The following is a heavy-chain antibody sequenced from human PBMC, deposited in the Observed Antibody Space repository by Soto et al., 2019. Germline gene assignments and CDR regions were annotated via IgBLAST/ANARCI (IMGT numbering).Heavy chain of an antibody. CDR1: GGSFSGYY. CDR3: ARGMTIFGVVLADYYGMDV. CDR2: INHSGST. Sequence: KPSETLSLTCAVYGGSFSGYYWSWIRQPPGKGLEWIGEINHSGSTNYNPSLKSRVTISVDTSKNQFSLKLSSVTAADTAVYYCARGMTIFGVVLADYYGMDVWGQGTTVTVSS. D-gene: IGHD3-3*01. J-gene: IGHJ6*02. V-gene: IGHV4-34*01.